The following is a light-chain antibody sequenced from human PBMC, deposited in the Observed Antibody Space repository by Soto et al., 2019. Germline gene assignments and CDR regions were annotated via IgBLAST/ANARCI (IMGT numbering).Light chain of an antibody. CDR2: TAS. J-gene: IGKJ1*01. CDR1: QGISTY. CDR3: KQSYSTPQT. Sequence: DIQLTQSPSFLSASVGDRVTITCRASQGISTYLAWYQQRPGKAPKLLIHTASTLQSGVPSRFSGSGSGTDFTLTIRSLQPEDFATYYCKQSYSTPQTFGQGTKVDIK. V-gene: IGKV1-39*01.